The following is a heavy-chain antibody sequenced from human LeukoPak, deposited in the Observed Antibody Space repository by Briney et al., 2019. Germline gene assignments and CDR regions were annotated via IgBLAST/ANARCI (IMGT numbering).Heavy chain of an antibody. CDR1: GYTFTGYY. Sequence: GASVKVSCKTSGYTFTGYYIHWVRRAPGQGLEWMGWINPNSGGTNYAQKFQGRVTMTRDTSISTAYMELSRLRSDDTAVYYCARSRGYSYGYGELIDYWGQGTLVTVSS. D-gene: IGHD5-18*01. CDR2: INPNSGGT. J-gene: IGHJ4*02. CDR3: ARSRGYSYGYGELIDY. V-gene: IGHV1-2*02.